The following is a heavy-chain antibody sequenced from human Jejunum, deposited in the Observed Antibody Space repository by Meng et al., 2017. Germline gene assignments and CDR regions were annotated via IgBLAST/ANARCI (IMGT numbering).Heavy chain of an antibody. J-gene: IGHJ5*02. CDR3: ARVRRHNWFDP. V-gene: IGHV1-18*01. CDR1: CYTFTTYG. CDR2: ISPYNGNT. Sequence: QVQLVQSGPEVKKPGASVKVSCKASCYTFTTYGITWVRQAPGQGLEWMGWISPYNGNTNYAQKFQGRLTMTTDTSTTTTYMELRSLTSDDTAVYYCARVRRHNWFDPWGQGTLVTVSS.